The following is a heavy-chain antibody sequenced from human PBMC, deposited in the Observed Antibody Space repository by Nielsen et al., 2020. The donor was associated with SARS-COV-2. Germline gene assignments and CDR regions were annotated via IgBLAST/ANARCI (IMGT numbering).Heavy chain of an antibody. J-gene: IGHJ6*03. CDR2: INHSGNT. CDR3: ARGLYSSSSYYYYYMDV. Sequence: SETLSLTCAVSGGSLSNYYWNWIRQSPEKGLEWIGEINHSGNTGYNPSLKSRLTLSVDTSKNQFSLKLSSVTAEDTAVYYCARGLYSSSSYYYYYMDVWGKGTTVTVSS. CDR1: GGSLSNYY. V-gene: IGHV4-34*10. D-gene: IGHD6-6*01.